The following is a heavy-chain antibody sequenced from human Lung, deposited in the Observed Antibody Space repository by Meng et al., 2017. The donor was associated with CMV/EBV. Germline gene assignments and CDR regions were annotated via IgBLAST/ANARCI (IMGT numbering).Heavy chain of an antibody. J-gene: IGHJ4*02. Sequence: GESLKISCAASGFTFSTYSMNWVRQAPGKGLEWVSTVLGTGPTYYADYVKGRFTISRDDSRNTLFLQLNSLRDEDTAVFYCARGDSSTTWLVFDYWGLGTLVTVSS. D-gene: IGHD6-13*01. CDR1: GFTFSTYS. CDR3: ARGDSSTTWLVFDY. CDR2: VLGTGPT. V-gene: IGHV3-53*01.